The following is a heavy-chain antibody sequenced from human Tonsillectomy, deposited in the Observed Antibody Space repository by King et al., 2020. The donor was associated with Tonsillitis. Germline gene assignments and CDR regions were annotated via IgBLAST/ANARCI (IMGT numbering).Heavy chain of an antibody. D-gene: IGHD1-7*01. Sequence: VQLQESGPGLVKPSETLSLTCTVSGGSISSYYWSWIRQPPGKGLEWIGYIYYSGSTNYNPSLKSRVTISVDTSKNQFSLKLSSVTAADTAVYYCARGGWNSDYWGQGTLVTVSS. CDR2: IYYSGST. CDR3: ARGGWNSDY. J-gene: IGHJ4*02. CDR1: GGSISSYY. V-gene: IGHV4-59*01.